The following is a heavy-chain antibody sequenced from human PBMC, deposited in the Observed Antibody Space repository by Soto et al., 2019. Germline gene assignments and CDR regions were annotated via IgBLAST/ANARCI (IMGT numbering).Heavy chain of an antibody. CDR2: IYYSGTT. J-gene: IGHJ4*02. CDR3: ARGRGYSYGPYYFDY. CDR1: GGSISSEGYY. D-gene: IGHD5-18*01. V-gene: IGHV4-31*03. Sequence: KTSETLSLTCTVSGGSISSEGYYWSWFRQLPGKGLEWIGDIYYSGTTYHNPSLRSRLTISGNASKNQFSLKLRSVTAADTALYYCARGRGYSYGPYYFDYWGQGTLGTVSS.